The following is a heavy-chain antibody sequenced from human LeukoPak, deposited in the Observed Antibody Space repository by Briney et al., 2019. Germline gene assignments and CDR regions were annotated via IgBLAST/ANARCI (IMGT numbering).Heavy chain of an antibody. J-gene: IGHJ5*02. CDR2: IYYSGST. D-gene: IGHD1-26*01. V-gene: IGHV4-39*01. CDR3: AIHEYSGSYYGLSWFDP. CDR1: GGSISSSGYY. Sequence: SETLSLTCTVSGGSISSSGYYWGWIRQPPGKGLEWIASIYYSGSTYYNPSLKSRVTISVDTSKNQLSLKLSSLTPADTAVYYCAIHEYSGSYYGLSWFDPWGQGTRVTVSS.